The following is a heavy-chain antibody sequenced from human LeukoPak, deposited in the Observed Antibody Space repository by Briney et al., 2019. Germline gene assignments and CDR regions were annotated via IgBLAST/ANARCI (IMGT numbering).Heavy chain of an antibody. V-gene: IGHV1-2*02. CDR1: GYAFTSYY. CDR2: INLNSGGT. Sequence: ASVKVSCKASGYAFTSYYIHWVRQAPGQGLEWMGWINLNSGGTNYAQKFQGRVTMTRDTSISTAYMELSRLRSDDTAVYYCASRRIQLWPTYYYYGMDVWGQGTTVTVSS. CDR3: ASRRIQLWPTYYYYGMDV. D-gene: IGHD5-18*01. J-gene: IGHJ6*02.